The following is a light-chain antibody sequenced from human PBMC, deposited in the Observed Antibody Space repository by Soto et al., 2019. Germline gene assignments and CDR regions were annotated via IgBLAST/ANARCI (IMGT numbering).Light chain of an antibody. CDR3: SSYTSTSTYV. CDR1: SSDVGAYNY. J-gene: IGLJ1*01. Sequence: QSVLTQPASVSGSPGQSITISCTGTSSDVGAYNYVSWYQHHPGKAPKLIICDVSNRPSGVSNRFSGSKSGNTASLTISGLQAEDEADYHCSSYTSTSTYVFGIGTKVTVL. CDR2: DVS. V-gene: IGLV2-14*03.